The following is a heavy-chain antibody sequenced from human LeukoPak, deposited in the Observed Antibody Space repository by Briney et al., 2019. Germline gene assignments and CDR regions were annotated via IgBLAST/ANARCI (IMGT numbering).Heavy chain of an antibody. V-gene: IGHV3-72*01. CDR1: GFTFSDHF. D-gene: IGHD1-26*01. J-gene: IGHJ4*02. Sequence: GGSLRLSCAASGFTFSDHFLVWVRQAPGKGLEWVGRTRNKANSYITEYAASVKGRFTISRDDSKNSLYLQMSSLKTDDTAMYYCASIRGTFGYWGQGTLVTVSS. CDR2: TRNKANSYIT. CDR3: ASIRGTFGY.